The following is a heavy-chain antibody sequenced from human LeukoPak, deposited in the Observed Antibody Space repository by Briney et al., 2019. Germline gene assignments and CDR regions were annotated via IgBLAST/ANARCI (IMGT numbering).Heavy chain of an antibody. CDR2: INPNSGGT. D-gene: IGHD2-2*01. V-gene: IGHV1-2*02. CDR1: GYTFTGYY. CDR3: AGDPQGYVRDY. J-gene: IGHJ4*02. Sequence: ASVQVSCNASGYTFTGYYMHWVRQAPGQGLEWMGWINPNSGGTNYAQKFQGRVTMTRDTSISTAYMELSRLRSDDTAVYYCAGDPQGYVRDYWGQGTQVTVSS.